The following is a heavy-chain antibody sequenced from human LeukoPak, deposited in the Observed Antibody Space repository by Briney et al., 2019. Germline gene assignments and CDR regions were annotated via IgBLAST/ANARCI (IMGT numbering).Heavy chain of an antibody. Sequence: HPGGSLRLSCVGSGLTFSAYAMSWVRQAPGQGLEWVAVISYDGSGKYYADSWKGRFTISRDNSKNTLYLQMNSLRVEDTAVYYCAKGYGDYGWYFDLWGRGSLVTVSS. D-gene: IGHD4-17*01. CDR3: AKGYGDYGWYFDL. J-gene: IGHJ2*01. V-gene: IGHV3-30*18. CDR1: GLTFSAYA. CDR2: ISYDGSGK.